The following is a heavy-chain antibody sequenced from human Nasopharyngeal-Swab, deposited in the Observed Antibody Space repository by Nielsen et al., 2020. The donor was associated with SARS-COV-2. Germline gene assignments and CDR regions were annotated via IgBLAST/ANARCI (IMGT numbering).Heavy chain of an antibody. CDR3: PRGRYYDILTGYYYFDY. CDR1: GGSFSGYY. CDR2: INHSGST. Sequence: SETLSLTCAVYGGSFSGYYWSWIRQPPGKGLEWIGEINHSGSTNYNPSLKSRVTISVDTSKNQFSLKLSSVTAADTAVYYCPRGRYYDILTGYYYFDYWGQGTLVTVSS. V-gene: IGHV4-34*01. J-gene: IGHJ4*02. D-gene: IGHD3-9*01.